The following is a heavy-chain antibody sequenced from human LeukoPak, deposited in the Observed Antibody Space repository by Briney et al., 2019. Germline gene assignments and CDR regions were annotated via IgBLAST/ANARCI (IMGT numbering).Heavy chain of an antibody. CDR3: ARDASQLTYYYDSSGYQDY. D-gene: IGHD3-22*01. V-gene: IGHV3-43D*03. CDR1: GFTFDDYA. CDR2: ISWDGGST. J-gene: IGHJ4*02. Sequence: GGSLRLSCAASGFTFDDYAMHWVRQAPGKGLEWVSLISWDGGSTYYADSVKGRFTISRDNSKNSLYLQMNSLRAEDTAVYYCARDASQLTYYYDSSGYQDYWGQGTLVTVSS.